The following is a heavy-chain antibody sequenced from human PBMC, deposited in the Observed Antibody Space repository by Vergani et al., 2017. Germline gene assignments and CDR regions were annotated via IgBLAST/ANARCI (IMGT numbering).Heavy chain of an antibody. CDR3: ARESLYCSGGSCYSDGMDV. CDR2: IYYSGST. CDR1: GGSISSYY. J-gene: IGHJ6*02. D-gene: IGHD2-15*01. V-gene: IGHV4-59*01. Sequence: QVQLQESGPGLVKPSETLSLTCTVSGGSISSYYWSWIRQPPGKGLEWIGYIYYSGSTNYNPSLKSRVTISVDTSKNQFSVKLSSVTAADTAVYSCARESLYCSGGSCYSDGMDVWGQGTTVTVSS.